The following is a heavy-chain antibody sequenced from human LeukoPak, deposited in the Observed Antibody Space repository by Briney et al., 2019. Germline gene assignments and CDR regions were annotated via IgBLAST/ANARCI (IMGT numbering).Heavy chain of an antibody. J-gene: IGHJ3*02. Sequence: GGSLRLSCAASGFTFDDYAMHWVRQAPGKGLEWVSLISGDGRDAYYGDFVKGRFTISRDNINNSLYLQMNNLRTEDTALYYCAKDRVLAYQDTADSFDMCGQGTVVTVSS. CDR3: AKDRVLAYQDTADSFDM. CDR2: ISGDGRDA. V-gene: IGHV3-43*02. D-gene: IGHD2-21*01. CDR1: GFTFDDYA.